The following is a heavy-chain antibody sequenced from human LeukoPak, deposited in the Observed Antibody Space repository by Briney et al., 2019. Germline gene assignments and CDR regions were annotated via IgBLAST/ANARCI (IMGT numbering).Heavy chain of an antibody. V-gene: IGHV3-21*01. CDR2: ISSSSSYI. CDR3: ARGGRWLQYFDY. CDR1: GFTFSSYS. D-gene: IGHD5-24*01. Sequence: GGSLRLSCAASGFTFSSYSMNWVRQAPGKGLEWVSSISSSSSYIYYADSVKGRFTISRDNAKNSLYLQMNSLRAEDTAVYYCARGGRWLQYFDYWGQGTLVTVSS. J-gene: IGHJ4*02.